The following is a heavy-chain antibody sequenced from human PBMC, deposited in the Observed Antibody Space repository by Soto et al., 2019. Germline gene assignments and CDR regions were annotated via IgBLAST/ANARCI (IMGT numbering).Heavy chain of an antibody. V-gene: IGHV1-69*05. CDR1: GDTFSTYT. D-gene: IGHD3-22*01. CDR3: AKDTYYHDTSGYYVFDY. Sequence: GASVKVSCKASGDTFSTYTITWMRQAPGQGLEWMGGIIPRSATSNYAQKFQGRFTISRDNSKNTMYLEMNSLRAEDTAIYYCAKDTYYHDTSGYYVFDYWGQGTLVTVSS. J-gene: IGHJ4*02. CDR2: IIPRSATS.